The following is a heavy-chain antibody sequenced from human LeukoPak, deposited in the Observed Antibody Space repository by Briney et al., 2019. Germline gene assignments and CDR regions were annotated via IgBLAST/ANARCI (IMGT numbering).Heavy chain of an antibody. Sequence: ASVKVSRKASGYTFTSYAMHWVRQAPGQRLEWMGWINAGNGNTKYSQKFQGRVTITRDTSASTAYMELSSLRSEDTAVYYCARAGGPYDSKYYYYGMDVWGQGTTVTVSS. J-gene: IGHJ6*02. D-gene: IGHD3-3*01. CDR3: ARAGGPYDSKYYYYGMDV. CDR2: INAGNGNT. V-gene: IGHV1-3*01. CDR1: GYTFTSYA.